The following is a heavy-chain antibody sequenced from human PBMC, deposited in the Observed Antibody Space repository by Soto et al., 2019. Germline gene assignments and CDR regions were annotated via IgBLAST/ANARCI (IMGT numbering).Heavy chain of an antibody. D-gene: IGHD5-12*01. CDR3: ARDLKSGYDFRRFNFDY. CDR2: ISSSGSTI. V-gene: IGHV3-11*01. Sequence: QVQLVESGGGLVKPGGSLRLSCAASGFTFSDYYMSWIRQAPGKGLEWVSYISSSGSTIYYADSVKGRFTISRDNAKNSLYLQMNSLRDEDTAVYYCARDLKSGYDFRRFNFDYWGQGTLVTVSS. CDR1: GFTFSDYY. J-gene: IGHJ4*02.